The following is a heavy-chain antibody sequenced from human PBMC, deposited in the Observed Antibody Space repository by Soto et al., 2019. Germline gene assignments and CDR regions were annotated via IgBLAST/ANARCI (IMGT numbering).Heavy chain of an antibody. CDR3: ARVKREGNYFAFDI. CDR1: GYTFTGYY. Sequence: AASVKVSFKASGYTFTGYYMHWVRQAPGQGLEWMGWINPNSGGTNYAQKFQGWVTMTRDTSISTAYMELSRLRSDDTAVYYCARVKREGNYFAFDIWGQGTMVTVSS. CDR2: INPNSGGT. D-gene: IGHD1-7*01. J-gene: IGHJ3*02. V-gene: IGHV1-2*04.